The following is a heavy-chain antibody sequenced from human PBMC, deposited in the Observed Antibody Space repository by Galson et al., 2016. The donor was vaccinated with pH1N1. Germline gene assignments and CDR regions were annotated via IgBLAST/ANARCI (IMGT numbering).Heavy chain of an antibody. V-gene: IGHV1-8*01. Sequence: SVKVSCKASGYTLTSCDINWVRQATGQGLEWMGWMNPNNGNADYAPKFQGRVTLTRNASINTAYMELSSLTSEDTAVYYCARGPVYWYFDLWGRGTPVIVSS. J-gene: IGHJ2*01. CDR2: MNPNNGNA. CDR3: ARGPVYWYFDL. CDR1: GYTLTSCD.